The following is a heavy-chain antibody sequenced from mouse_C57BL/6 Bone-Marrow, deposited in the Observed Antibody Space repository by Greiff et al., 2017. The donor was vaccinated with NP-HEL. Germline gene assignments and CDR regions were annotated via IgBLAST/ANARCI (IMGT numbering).Heavy chain of an antibody. D-gene: IGHD1-1*01. CDR3: ARSSYYYGSSDYAMDY. Sequence: EVKVVESGGGLVQPGGSLSLSCAASGFTFTDYYMSWVRQPPGKALEWLGFIRNKANGYTTEYSASVKGRFTISRDNSQSILYLQMNALRAEDSATYYCARSSYYYGSSDYAMDYWGQGTSVTVSS. V-gene: IGHV7-3*01. J-gene: IGHJ4*01. CDR2: IRNKANGYTT. CDR1: GFTFTDYY.